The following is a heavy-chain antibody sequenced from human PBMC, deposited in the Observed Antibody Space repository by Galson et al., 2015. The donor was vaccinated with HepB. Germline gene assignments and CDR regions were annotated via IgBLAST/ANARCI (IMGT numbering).Heavy chain of an antibody. V-gene: IGHV1-69*06. CDR2: IIPIFGTT. Sequence: SVKVSCKASGSTLSNYGINWVRQAPGQGLEWMGGIIPIFGTTNYAQKFQGRVTLIADKSTSTAYMELSSLTSEDTAVYFCARAVPESFDFWSGYSHFDSWGQGTVVTV. J-gene: IGHJ4*02. CDR3: ARAVPESFDFWSGYSHFDS. CDR1: GSTLSNYG. D-gene: IGHD3-3*01.